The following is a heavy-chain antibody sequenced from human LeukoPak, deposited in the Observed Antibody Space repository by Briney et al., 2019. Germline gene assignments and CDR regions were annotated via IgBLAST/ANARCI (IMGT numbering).Heavy chain of an antibody. D-gene: IGHD2-2*01. CDR2: ISGSGGRT. CDR1: GFTFSSYA. J-gene: IGHJ4*02. Sequence: AGGSLRRSCAASGFTFSSYAMRWVGQAPGKGREGVSAISGSGGRTDYTDSVKGRFTISRDNSKNTLYLQMNSLRAEDTAVYYCAKGRIVVVPAAFDYWGQGTLVTVSS. CDR3: AKGRIVVVPAAFDY. V-gene: IGHV3-23*01.